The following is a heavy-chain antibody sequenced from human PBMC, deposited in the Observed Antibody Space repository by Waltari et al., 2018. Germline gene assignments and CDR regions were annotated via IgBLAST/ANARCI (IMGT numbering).Heavy chain of an antibody. J-gene: IGHJ4*02. CDR1: GDSISGSRNY. Sequence: QMELQESGPRLVKPSETLSLTCNVSGDSISGSRNYWAWLRQPPGKNLPWIGSLYYSWTTYYTPSLKGRFAISVDPSRNQFSLNVNSVTAADTGIYYCARQLRFVDWIPRYFDSWGRGTLATVSS. V-gene: IGHV4-39*01. D-gene: IGHD3-3*01. CDR2: LYYSWTT. CDR3: ARQLRFVDWIPRYFDS.